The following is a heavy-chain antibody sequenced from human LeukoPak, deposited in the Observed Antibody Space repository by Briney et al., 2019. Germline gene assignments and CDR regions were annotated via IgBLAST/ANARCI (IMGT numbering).Heavy chain of an antibody. Sequence: GGSLRLSCAASGFTFSSYSMNWVRQAPGKGLEWVSYISSSSTIYYADSVKGRFTISRDNAKNSLYLQMNSLRAEDTAVYYCARDCKGYCSSTSCSRPYYYYGMDVWGQGTTVTVSS. D-gene: IGHD2-2*01. V-gene: IGHV3-48*01. CDR2: ISSSSTI. J-gene: IGHJ6*02. CDR3: ARDCKGYCSSTSCSRPYYYYGMDV. CDR1: GFTFSSYS.